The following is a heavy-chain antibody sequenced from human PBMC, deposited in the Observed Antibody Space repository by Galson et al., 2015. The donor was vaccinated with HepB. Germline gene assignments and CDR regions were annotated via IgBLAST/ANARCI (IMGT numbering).Heavy chain of an antibody. J-gene: IGHJ6*02. Sequence: SLRLSCAASGFIVSTDYMTWVRQAPGRGLDWVAVIHSGGTTYYAGSVKGRFTISRDDSKNTIYLRMNSLRAEDTAVYYCSLGRGYYGMDVWGQGTTVTGAS. CDR2: IHSGGTT. CDR1: GFIVSTDY. CDR3: SLGRGYYGMDV. D-gene: IGHD2-15*01. V-gene: IGHV3-53*01.